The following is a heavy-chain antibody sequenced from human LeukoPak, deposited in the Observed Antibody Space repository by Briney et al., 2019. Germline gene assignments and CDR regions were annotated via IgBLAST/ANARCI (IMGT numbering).Heavy chain of an antibody. CDR1: GFTFSHYT. J-gene: IGHJ4*02. Sequence: GGSLRLSCAASGFTFSHYTINWVRQAPGKGLEWVSSISSSSSYIYYADSVKGRFTISRDNAKNSLYLQMNSLRAEDTAVYYCARGYSSSEGVDYWGQGTLVTVSS. V-gene: IGHV3-21*01. D-gene: IGHD6-6*01. CDR3: ARGYSSSEGVDY. CDR2: ISSSSSYI.